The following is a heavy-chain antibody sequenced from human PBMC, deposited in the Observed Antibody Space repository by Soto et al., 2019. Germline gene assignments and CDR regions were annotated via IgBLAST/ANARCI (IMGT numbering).Heavy chain of an antibody. J-gene: IGHJ5*02. CDR1: GFTFSSYA. CDR2: MSGSGDNT. CDR3: AKGRTYNYANDFDP. D-gene: IGHD1-1*01. V-gene: IGHV3-23*01. Sequence: EVQLLESGGDLVQPGGSLRLSCAASGFTFSSYAMSWVRQAPGKGPEWVSSMSGSGDNTYYADSVKGRFIISRDNSKSTLYLQMSSLRVDDTAVYSCAKGRTYNYANDFDPWGQGTLVTVSS.